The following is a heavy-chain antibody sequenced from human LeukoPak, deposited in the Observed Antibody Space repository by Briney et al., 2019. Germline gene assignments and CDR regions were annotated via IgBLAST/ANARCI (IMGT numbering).Heavy chain of an antibody. CDR1: GFTFNSYN. J-gene: IGHJ4*02. CDR2: ISNSSSYI. CDR3: ARRGQYCSSTSCYAPDF. D-gene: IGHD2-2*01. Sequence: GGSLRLSCVASGFTFNSYNMNWVRQAPGKGLEWVSSISNSSSYIYYADSVKGRFTISRDNAKNSRYLQMNSLRAEDTAVYYCARRGQYCSSTSCYAPDFWGQGTLVTVSS. V-gene: IGHV3-21*01.